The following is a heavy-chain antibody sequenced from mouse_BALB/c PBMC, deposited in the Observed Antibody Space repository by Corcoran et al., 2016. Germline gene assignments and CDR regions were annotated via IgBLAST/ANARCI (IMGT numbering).Heavy chain of an antibody. Sequence: QVQLQQSGAELMKPGASVKISCKATGYTFSSYWIEWVKQRPGHGLEWIGEILPGSGSTNYNEKFKGKATFTADTSSNTAYLQLSSLKSEDSACYYCARNYGSSYDWYFDVWGAGTTVTVSS. D-gene: IGHD1-1*01. J-gene: IGHJ1*01. CDR1: GYTFSSYW. V-gene: IGHV1-9*01. CDR3: ARNYGSSYDWYFDV. CDR2: ILPGSGST.